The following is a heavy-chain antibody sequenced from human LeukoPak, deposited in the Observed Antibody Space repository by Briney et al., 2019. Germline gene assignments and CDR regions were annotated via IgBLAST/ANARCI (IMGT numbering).Heavy chain of an antibody. Sequence: SETLSLTCAIYGGSFSGYYWNWIRQSPGKGLEWIGETNHSGSTNYNPSLKSRVTISVDTSKNQFSLKLSSMTAADTAVYYCARFPCSGDSCYFGIRAFDVWGQGTMVTVSS. CDR3: ARFPCSGDSCYFGIRAFDV. J-gene: IGHJ3*01. CDR1: GGSFSGYY. D-gene: IGHD2-15*01. CDR2: TNHSGST. V-gene: IGHV4-34*01.